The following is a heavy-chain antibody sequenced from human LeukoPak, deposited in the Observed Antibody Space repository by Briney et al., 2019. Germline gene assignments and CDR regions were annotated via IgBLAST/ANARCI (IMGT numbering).Heavy chain of an antibody. V-gene: IGHV3-23*01. Sequence: PGGSLRLSCAASGFTFSSYAMSWVRQAPGKGLEWVSAISGSGGSTYYADSVKGRFTISRDNSKNTLYLQMNSLRADDTAVYYCAKAFLVVVPAAVWRNFYFDYWGQGTLVTVSS. CDR3: AKAFLVVVPAAVWRNFYFDY. CDR1: GFTFSSYA. J-gene: IGHJ4*02. D-gene: IGHD2-2*01. CDR2: ISGSGGST.